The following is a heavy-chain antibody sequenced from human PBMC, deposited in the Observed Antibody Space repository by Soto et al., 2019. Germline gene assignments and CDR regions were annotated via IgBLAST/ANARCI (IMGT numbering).Heavy chain of an antibody. D-gene: IGHD1-26*01. CDR2: IYHSGST. Sequence: PSETLSLTCAVSGGSISSSNWWSWVRQPPGKGLEWIGEIYHSGSTNYNPSLKSRVTISVDKSNNQFSLKLSSVTAADTAVYYCARRASGKPRGSYYSDYWGQGTLVTVSS. CDR3: ARRASGKPRGSYYSDY. V-gene: IGHV4-4*02. CDR1: GGSISSSNW. J-gene: IGHJ4*02.